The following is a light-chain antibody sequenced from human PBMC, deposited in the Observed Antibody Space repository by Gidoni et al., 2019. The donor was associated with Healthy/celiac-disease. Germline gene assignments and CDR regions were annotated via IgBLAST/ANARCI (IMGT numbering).Light chain of an antibody. Sequence: SSELTQPPSVSASPGQTASITCSGDKLGDKYACWYQQKPGQSPVLVIYQDSKRPSGIPERFSGSNSGNTATLTISGTQAMDEADYYCQAWDSSTGVFGGGTKLTVL. CDR1: KLGDKY. J-gene: IGLJ3*02. V-gene: IGLV3-1*01. CDR3: QAWDSSTGV. CDR2: QDS.